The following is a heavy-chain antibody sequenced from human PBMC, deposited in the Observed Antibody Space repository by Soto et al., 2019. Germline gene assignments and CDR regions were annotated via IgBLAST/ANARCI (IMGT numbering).Heavy chain of an antibody. V-gene: IGHV4-4*02. J-gene: IGHJ5*02. Sequence: WETLSLTCAVSGGSISSSNWWSWVRQPPGKGLEWIGEIYHSGSTNYNPSLKSRVTISVDKSKNQFSLKLSSVTAADTAVYYCARSAGGEYCSSTSCPNWFDPWGQGTLVTVSS. CDR1: GGSISSSNW. CDR3: ARSAGGEYCSSTSCPNWFDP. D-gene: IGHD2-2*01. CDR2: IYHSGST.